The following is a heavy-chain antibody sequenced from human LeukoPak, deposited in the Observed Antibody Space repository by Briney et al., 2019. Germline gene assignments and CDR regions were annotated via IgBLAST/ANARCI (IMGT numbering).Heavy chain of an antibody. CDR1: GGSFSGYY. V-gene: IGHV4-34*01. J-gene: IGHJ4*02. CDR2: INHSGST. D-gene: IGHD4-17*01. CDR3: ARSATVHEVGAGYYFDY. Sequence: SETLSLTCAVYGGSFSGYYWSWIRQPPGKGLEWIGEINHSGSTNYNPSLKSRVTISVGTSKNQFSLKLSSVTAADTAVYYCARSATVHEVGAGYYFDYWGQGTLVTVSS.